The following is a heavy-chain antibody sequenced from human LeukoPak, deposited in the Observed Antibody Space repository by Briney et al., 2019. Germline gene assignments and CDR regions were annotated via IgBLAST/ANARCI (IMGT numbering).Heavy chain of an antibody. D-gene: IGHD2-2*01. Sequence: ASVKVSCKASGGTFSSYAISWVRQAPGQGLEWMGGIIPIFGTANYAQKFQGRVTITADESTSTAYMELSSLRSEDTAVYYCARVGCSSTSCSRYYYYYYMDVWGKGTTVTVSS. CDR2: IIPIFGTA. CDR1: GGTFSSYA. V-gene: IGHV1-69*13. CDR3: ARVGCSSTSCSRYYYYYYMDV. J-gene: IGHJ6*03.